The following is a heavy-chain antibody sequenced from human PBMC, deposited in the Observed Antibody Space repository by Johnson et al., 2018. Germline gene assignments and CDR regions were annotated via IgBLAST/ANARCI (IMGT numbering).Heavy chain of an antibody. J-gene: IGHJ6*03. D-gene: IGHD3-22*01. CDR3: ARDPYFDNGYYYYYMDG. V-gene: IGHV3-30*04. CDR2: ISYDGRNK. Sequence: VQLVESGGGVVQPGRSLRLPCAASGFTFSRYALHWVRQAPGKGLEWVAVISYDGRNKYYADSVKGRLTISRDNSKNTLYLQMNSLRAEDTAVYFCARDPYFDNGYYYYYMDGWGKGTTVTVSS. CDR1: GFTFSRYA.